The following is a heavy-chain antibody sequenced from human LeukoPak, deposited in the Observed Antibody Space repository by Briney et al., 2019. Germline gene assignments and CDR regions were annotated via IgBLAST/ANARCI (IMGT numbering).Heavy chain of an antibody. Sequence: ASVKVSCKASGYTFTSYHIHWVRQAPRQGLDWMGIINPSGGSTSNAQKFQSRVTMTRDTPISTAYKGLSRLRSDDTTVYYCAGYYDSSGYYWGFDPSGQGTLVTVSS. CDR2: INPSGGST. D-gene: IGHD3-22*01. CDR3: AGYYDSSGYYWGFDP. V-gene: IGHV1-46*01. CDR1: GYTFTSYH. J-gene: IGHJ5*02.